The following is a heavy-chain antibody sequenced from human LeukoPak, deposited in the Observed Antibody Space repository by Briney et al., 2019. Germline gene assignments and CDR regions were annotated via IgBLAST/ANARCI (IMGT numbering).Heavy chain of an antibody. CDR3: ARDGGGRLEYFFDY. CDR1: GYTFTSYG. D-gene: IGHD3-3*01. CDR2: INPNSGGT. Sequence: ASVKVSCKASGYTFTSYGISWVRQAPGQGLEWMGWINPNSGGTNYAQKFQGRVTMTRDTSISTAYMELSRLRSDDTAVYYCARDGGGRLEYFFDYWGQRTLVTVSS. J-gene: IGHJ4*02. V-gene: IGHV1-2*02.